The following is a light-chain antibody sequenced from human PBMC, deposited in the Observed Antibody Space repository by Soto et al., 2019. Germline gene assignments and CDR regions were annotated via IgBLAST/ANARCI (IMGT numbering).Light chain of an antibody. CDR3: ASYTSISSLGV. CDR1: TSDVAYYDL. V-gene: IGLV2-14*02. CDR2: EVD. Sequence: QSVLTQPASVSGSPGQSITISCAGTTSDVAYYDLVSWYQQHPGRAPKLLIYEVDKQPSGISVRFSGSKSGATASLTISGLLPEDEADYYCASYTSISSLGVFGTGTKVTVL. J-gene: IGLJ1*01.